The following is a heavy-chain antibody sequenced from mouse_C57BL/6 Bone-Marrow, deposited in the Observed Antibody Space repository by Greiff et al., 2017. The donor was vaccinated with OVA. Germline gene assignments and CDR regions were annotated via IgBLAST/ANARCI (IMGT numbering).Heavy chain of an antibody. Sequence: DVQLQESGPGLVKPSQSLSLTCSVTGYSITSGYYWNWIRQFPGNKLEWMGYISYDGSNNYNPSLKNRISITRDTSKNQFFLKLNSVTTEDTATYYCARDRGFYDYDVSAYWGQGTLVTVSA. J-gene: IGHJ3*01. CDR1: GYSITSGYY. CDR2: ISYDGSN. V-gene: IGHV3-6*01. CDR3: ARDRGFYDYDVSAY. D-gene: IGHD2-4*01.